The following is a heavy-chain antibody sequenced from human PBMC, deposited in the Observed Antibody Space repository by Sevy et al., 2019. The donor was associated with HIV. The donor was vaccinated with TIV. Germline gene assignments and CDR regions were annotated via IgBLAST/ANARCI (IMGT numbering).Heavy chain of an antibody. J-gene: IGHJ4*02. CDR3: ARKYDSSGYFDY. D-gene: IGHD3-22*01. CDR1: GFSFRNYD. Sequence: GGSLRLSCAASGFSFRNYDMHWVRQAPGKGLEWVSGISGSGGSGDKTNYADSVKGRFTISRDDSKNSLYLQLNSLRAEDTAIYYCARKYDSSGYFDYWGQGTLVTVSS. V-gene: IGHV3-23*01. CDR2: ISGSGGSGDKT.